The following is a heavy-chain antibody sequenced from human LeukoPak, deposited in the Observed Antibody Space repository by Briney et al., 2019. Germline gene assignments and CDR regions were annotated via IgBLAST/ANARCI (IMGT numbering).Heavy chain of an antibody. Sequence: ASVKLSRKASGSTVTSYGISWVRQAPGQGLERMGWISAYNGNTNYAQKLQGRVTMTTDTSTSTVYMELRSLRSDDTAVYYCARDLRAPYSSSWPLDYWGQGTLVTVS. CDR2: ISAYNGNT. J-gene: IGHJ4*02. CDR1: GSTVTSYG. CDR3: ARDLRAPYSSSWPLDY. D-gene: IGHD6-13*01. V-gene: IGHV1-18*01.